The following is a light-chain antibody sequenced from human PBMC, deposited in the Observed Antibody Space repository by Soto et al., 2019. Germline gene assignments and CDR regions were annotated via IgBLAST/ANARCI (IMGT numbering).Light chain of an antibody. CDR1: SSNIGAGYD. Sequence: QPVLTQPPSVSGAPGQRVTISCTGSSSNIGAGYDVHWYQRLPGTAPKLLIYGNSNRPSGVPDRFSGSKSGTSASLAITGLQAEDEADYYCQSYDSSLSGSRNVVFGGGTKVTVL. CDR2: GNS. J-gene: IGLJ2*01. V-gene: IGLV1-40*01. CDR3: QSYDSSLSGSRNVV.